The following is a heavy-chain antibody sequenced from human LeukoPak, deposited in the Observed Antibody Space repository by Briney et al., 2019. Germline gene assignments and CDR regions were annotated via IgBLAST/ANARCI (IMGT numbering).Heavy chain of an antibody. Sequence: GASVKVSCKASGYTFTGYYMHWVRQAPGQGLEWMGWINPNSGGTNYAQKFQGRVTMTRDTSISTAYMELSRLRSDDTAVYYCARVLHCSSTSCYVRRAWFDPWGQGTLVTVSS. V-gene: IGHV1-2*02. J-gene: IGHJ5*02. CDR1: GYTFTGYY. CDR2: INPNSGGT. D-gene: IGHD2-2*01. CDR3: ARVLHCSSTSCYVRRAWFDP.